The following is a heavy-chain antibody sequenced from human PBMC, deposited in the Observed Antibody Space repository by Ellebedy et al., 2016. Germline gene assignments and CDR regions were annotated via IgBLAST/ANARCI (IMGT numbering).Heavy chain of an antibody. J-gene: IGHJ3*02. Sequence: GESLKISCKGSGYSFSTNWIAWVRQMPGKGLEWMGIIYPGDSDTKYSPSFQGLVTISADTSISTSYVQWSSLKASDTAKYYCASGVTTANNDAFDIWGQGTMVTVSS. CDR2: IYPGDSDT. CDR1: GYSFSTNW. V-gene: IGHV5-51*01. D-gene: IGHD1-1*01. CDR3: ASGVTTANNDAFDI.